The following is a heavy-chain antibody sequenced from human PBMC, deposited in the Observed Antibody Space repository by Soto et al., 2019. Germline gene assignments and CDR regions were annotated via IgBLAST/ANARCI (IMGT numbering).Heavy chain of an antibody. D-gene: IGHD1-7*01. J-gene: IGHJ4*02. CDR1: GYTFSSYA. CDR3: ARDMTRTVVPYFDF. CDR2: INAGYGNT. Sequence: QVHLVQSGAEVRKPGASVKVSCKASGYTFSSYAMHWVRQAPGQRLEWMGWINAGYGNTKSSQKFQDRVTISRDTSASTSYMELSSLRSEDTAVYYCARDMTRTVVPYFDFWGQGTLVTVSS. V-gene: IGHV1-3*01.